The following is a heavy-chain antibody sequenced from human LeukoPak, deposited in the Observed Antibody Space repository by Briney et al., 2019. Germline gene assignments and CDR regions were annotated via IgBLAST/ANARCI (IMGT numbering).Heavy chain of an antibody. Sequence: SQTLSLTCTVSGGSISSGSYYWSWIRQPAGKGLEWIGRIYTSGSTNYNPSLKSRVTISVDTSKNQFSLKLSSVTAADTAVYYCARDGYDFWSGSPYYYYYYMDVWGKGTTVTVSS. J-gene: IGHJ6*03. CDR2: IYTSGST. D-gene: IGHD3-3*01. CDR1: GGSISSGSYY. CDR3: ARDGYDFWSGSPYYYYYYMDV. V-gene: IGHV4-61*02.